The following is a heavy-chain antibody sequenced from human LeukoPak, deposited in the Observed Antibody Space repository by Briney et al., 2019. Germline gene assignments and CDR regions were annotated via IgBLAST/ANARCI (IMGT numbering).Heavy chain of an antibody. CDR2: ISSSSSFI. J-gene: IGHJ4*02. CDR1: GLTFSRYS. D-gene: IGHD2-2*01. Sequence: SGGSLRLSCAASGLTFSRYSMNWVRQAPGKGLEWVSSISSSSSFIYYADSVQGRFTISRDNAKNSLYLQMNSLRAEDTAVYYCARDPPLGSCSTISCPHLDYWGQGTLVTVSS. V-gene: IGHV3-21*01. CDR3: ARDPPLGSCSTISCPHLDY.